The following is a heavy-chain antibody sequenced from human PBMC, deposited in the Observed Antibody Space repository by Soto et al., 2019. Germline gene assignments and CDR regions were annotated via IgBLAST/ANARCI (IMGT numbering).Heavy chain of an antibody. V-gene: IGHV2-5*02. CDR2: IYWDDDK. D-gene: IGHD3-3*01. CDR3: ASLGPSALRFLEWLPRN. CDR1: GFSLSTSGVG. Sequence: QITLKESGPTLVKPTQTLTLTCTFSGFSLSTSGVGVGWIRQPPGKALEWLALIYWDDDKRYSPSLKSRLTNTKDTYKNQVVLTMTNMDPVDTATYHCASLGPSALRFLEWLPRNWGQGTLVTVSS. J-gene: IGHJ4*02.